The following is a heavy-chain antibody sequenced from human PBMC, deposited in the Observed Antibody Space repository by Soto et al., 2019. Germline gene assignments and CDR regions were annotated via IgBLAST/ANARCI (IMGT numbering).Heavy chain of an antibody. J-gene: IGHJ4*02. CDR1: GFTFSDHW. D-gene: IGHD1-26*01. CDR3: VFPRDGKFDY. V-gene: IGHV3-74*03. CDR2: ISRYGRIT. Sequence: EVQLVESGGDLVQPGGSLRLSCGASGFTFSDHWMHWVRQAPGKGLVWVSRISRYGRITTYADSGKGRFTISRDNAMNTLYMQMNNLRVEDTAVYYCVFPRDGKFDYWGKGALVAVSS.